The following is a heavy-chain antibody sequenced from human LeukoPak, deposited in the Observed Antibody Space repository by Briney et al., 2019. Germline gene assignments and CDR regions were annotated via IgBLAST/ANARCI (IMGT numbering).Heavy chain of an antibody. J-gene: IGHJ4*02. CDR3: ARDFNYYDISGFYYFDY. Sequence: GASVKVSCKASGYTFTSYGISWVRQAPGQGLEWMGWIRAYNGNTNYTQKLQGRVTMTTDTSTGTAYMELRSLRSDDTAVYYCARDFNYYDISGFYYFDYWGQGTLVTVSS. D-gene: IGHD3-22*01. V-gene: IGHV1-18*01. CDR2: IRAYNGNT. CDR1: GYTFTSYG.